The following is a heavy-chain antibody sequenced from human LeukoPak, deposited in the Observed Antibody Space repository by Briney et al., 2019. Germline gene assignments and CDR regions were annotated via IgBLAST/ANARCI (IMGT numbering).Heavy chain of an antibody. Sequence: ASVKVSCKPSGYTFTGYYIHWVRQAPGLGLEWMGWINPNSGGTNYAQKFQGRVTMTRDTSISTAYMELSRLRSDDTAVYYCARELVGGRNHDAFDIWGQGTMVTVSS. J-gene: IGHJ3*02. CDR2: INPNSGGT. CDR3: ARELVGGRNHDAFDI. CDR1: GYTFTGYY. D-gene: IGHD2-8*02. V-gene: IGHV1-2*02.